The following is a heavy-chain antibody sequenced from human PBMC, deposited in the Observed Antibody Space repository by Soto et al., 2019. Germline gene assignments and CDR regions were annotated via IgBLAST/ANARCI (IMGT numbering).Heavy chain of an antibody. CDR2: ISAYSGNT. V-gene: IGHV1-18*01. CDR3: AREYCSSTSCYYYGMDV. CDR1: GYTFTSYG. Sequence: GASVKVSCKASGYTFTSYGISWVRQAPGQGLEWMGWISAYSGNTNYAQKLQGRVTMTTDTSTSTAYMELRSLRSDDTAVYYCAREYCSSTSCYYYGMDVWGQGTTVTVSS. J-gene: IGHJ6*02. D-gene: IGHD2-2*01.